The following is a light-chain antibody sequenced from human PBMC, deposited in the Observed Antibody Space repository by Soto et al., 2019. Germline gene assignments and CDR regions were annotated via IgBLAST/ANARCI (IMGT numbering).Light chain of an antibody. CDR2: DAS. CDR1: QDIGTY. CDR3: QQFYNYPRT. V-gene: IGKV1-8*01. Sequence: AIRITQSPSSFSASTGDRVAITCRATQDIGTYLAWYQQIPGEAPKLLIYDASTLQTGVPSRFSGSGSGTDFTLTISYLQSEDFGTYYCQQFYNYPRTFGQGTRWIS. J-gene: IGKJ1*01.